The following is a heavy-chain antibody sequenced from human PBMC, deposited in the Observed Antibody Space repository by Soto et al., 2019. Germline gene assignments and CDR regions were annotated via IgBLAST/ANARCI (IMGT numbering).Heavy chain of an antibody. CDR1: GFTFSSYA. Sequence: QVQLVESGGGVVQPGRSLRLSCAASGFTFSSYAMHWVRQAPGKGLEWVAVISYDGSNKYYADSVKGRFTISRDNSKKTLYLQMNGQRAEDTAVFYCARMATFYCSGGSCYTTFGMDVWGKGTTVTVSS. V-gene: IGHV3-30-3*01. D-gene: IGHD2-15*01. CDR3: ARMATFYCSGGSCYTTFGMDV. J-gene: IGHJ6*04. CDR2: ISYDGSNK.